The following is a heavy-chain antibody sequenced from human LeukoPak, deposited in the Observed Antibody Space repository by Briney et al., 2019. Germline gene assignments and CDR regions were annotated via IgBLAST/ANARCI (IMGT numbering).Heavy chain of an antibody. CDR1: GGTFSSYT. Sequence: SVKVTCKASGGTFSSYTISWVRQAPGQGLEWMGRIIPILGIANYAQKFQGRVTITADKSTSTAYMELSSLRCEDTAVYYCARGMRGEIRCFAYSGQGNLVTVSS. J-gene: IGHJ4*02. D-gene: IGHD3-10*01. V-gene: IGHV1-69*02. CDR2: IIPILGIA. CDR3: ARGMRGEIRCFAY.